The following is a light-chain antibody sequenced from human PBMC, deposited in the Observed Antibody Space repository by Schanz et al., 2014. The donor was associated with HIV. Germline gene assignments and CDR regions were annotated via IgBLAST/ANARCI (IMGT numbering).Light chain of an antibody. CDR1: SSDVGGYNY. CDR3: QSFDILGGVM. J-gene: IGLJ3*02. Sequence: QSALTQPASVSGSPGQSITISCTGTSSDVGGYNYVSWYQQHPGKAPKLMIYDVSNRPSGVSNRFSGSKAGVADSLGITGLQDDDEADYYCQSFDILGGVMFGGGTKVTVL. V-gene: IGLV2-14*03. CDR2: DVS.